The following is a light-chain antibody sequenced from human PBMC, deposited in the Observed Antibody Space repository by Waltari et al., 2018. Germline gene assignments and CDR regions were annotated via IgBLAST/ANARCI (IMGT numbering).Light chain of an antibody. CDR3: QSYDSSLSGWV. CDR1: SSNIGAGHD. CDR2: GNS. Sequence: QSVLTQPPSVSGAPGQRVTIPRTGRSSNIGAGHDVPWYQQLPGTAPKLLIYGNSNRPSGVPDRFSGSKSGTSASLAITGLQAEDEADYYCQSYDSSLSGWVFGGGTKLTVL. J-gene: IGLJ2*01. V-gene: IGLV1-40*01.